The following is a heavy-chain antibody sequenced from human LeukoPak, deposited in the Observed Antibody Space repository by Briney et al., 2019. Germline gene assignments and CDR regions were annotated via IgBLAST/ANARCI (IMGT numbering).Heavy chain of an antibody. CDR1: GFTFSSYA. CDR2: SNSNGDST. J-gene: IGHJ4*02. Sequence: GGSLRLSCAASGFTFSSYAMHWVRQAPGKGLEYVSASNSNGDSTYYANSVKGRFTISRDNSKNTLYLQMGSLRAEDMALYYCARGTSPAMGTLGYWGQGTLVTVSS. V-gene: IGHV3-64*01. CDR3: ARGTSPAMGTLGY. D-gene: IGHD5-18*01.